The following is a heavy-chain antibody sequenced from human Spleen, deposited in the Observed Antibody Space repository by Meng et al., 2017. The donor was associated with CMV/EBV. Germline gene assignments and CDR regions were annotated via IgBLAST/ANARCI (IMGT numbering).Heavy chain of an antibody. CDR3: ARGVAESLGWEMGY. CDR2: IDSDGRDI. D-gene: IGHD1-26*01. V-gene: IGHV3-74*03. Sequence: EVQVVESGGGLVQPGGSLRLSCAVSGFTLRRYWMHWVRQAPGKGLEWVSRIDSDGRDITYADSVRGRFTISRDDAKNTLYLQMNSLRVEDTAVYYCARGVAESLGWEMGYWGQGTLVTVSS. J-gene: IGHJ4*02. CDR1: GFTLRRYW.